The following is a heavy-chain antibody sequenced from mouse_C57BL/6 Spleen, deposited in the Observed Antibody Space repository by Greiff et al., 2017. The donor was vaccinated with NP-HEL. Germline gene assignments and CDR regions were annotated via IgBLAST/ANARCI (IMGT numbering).Heavy chain of an antibody. CDR2: IDPENGDT. J-gene: IGHJ4*01. V-gene: IGHV14-4*01. CDR3: TTVLPGYAMDY. CDR1: GFNIKDDY. Sequence: EVQLVESGAELVRPGASVKLSCTASGFNIKDDYMHWVKQRPEQGLEWIGWIDPENGDTEYASKFQGKATITADTSSNTAYLQLSSLTSEDTAVYYCTTVLPGYAMDYWGQGTAVTVSS. D-gene: IGHD1-1*01.